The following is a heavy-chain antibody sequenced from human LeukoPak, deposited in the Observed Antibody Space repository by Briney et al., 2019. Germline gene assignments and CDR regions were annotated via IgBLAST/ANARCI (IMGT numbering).Heavy chain of an antibody. Sequence: ASAKVSCKASGYTFTSYYMHWGRQAPGQGLEWMGIINPSGGSTSYAQKFQGRVTMTRDTSTSTVHMELSSLRSEDTAVYYCARGPGGSSGWYQFDYWGQGTLVTVSS. CDR2: INPSGGST. CDR1: GYTFTSYY. J-gene: IGHJ4*02. CDR3: ARGPGGSSGWYQFDY. V-gene: IGHV1-46*01. D-gene: IGHD6-19*01.